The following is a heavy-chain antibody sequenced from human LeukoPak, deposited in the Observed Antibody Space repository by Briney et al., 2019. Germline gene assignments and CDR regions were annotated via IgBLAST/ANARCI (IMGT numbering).Heavy chain of an antibody. J-gene: IGHJ3*02. CDR2: IIPIFGTA. CDR3: ARSDILTGYAFDI. D-gene: IGHD3-9*01. CDR1: GGTFSSYA. V-gene: IGHV1-69*01. Sequence: SVKVSCKASGGTFSSYAISWVRQAPGQGLEWMGGIIPIFGTANYAQKFQGRVTITADESTSTAYMELSSLRSEDTAVYYCARSDILTGYAFDIWGQGIMVTVSS.